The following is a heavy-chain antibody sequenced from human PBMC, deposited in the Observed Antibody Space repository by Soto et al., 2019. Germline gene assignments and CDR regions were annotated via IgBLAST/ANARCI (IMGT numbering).Heavy chain of an antibody. CDR1: GGSVNNNDYY. D-gene: IGHD3-10*01. J-gene: IGHJ4*02. CDR3: ARESLKLSS. Sequence: QVQLQESGPGLVKPSQTLSLACIVSGGSVNNNDYYWNWVRQPPGKGLECIGSIHYSGYTDYNPTLKGRVNISVDTSKNQLSLKVGSVTAADTAVYYCARESLKLSSWGQGTLVTVSS. V-gene: IGHV4-30-4*01. CDR2: IHYSGYT.